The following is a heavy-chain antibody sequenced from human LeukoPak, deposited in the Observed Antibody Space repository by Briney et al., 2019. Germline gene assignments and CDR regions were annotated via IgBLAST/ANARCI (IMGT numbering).Heavy chain of an antibody. CDR1: GRSFSGYY. J-gene: IGHJ4*02. D-gene: IGHD7-27*01. CDR2: INHSGST. CDR3: ARGLGIRHQFDY. V-gene: IGHV4-34*01. Sequence: ASETLSLTCAVYGRSFSGYYWSWIRQPPGKGLEWIGEINHSGSTNYNPSLKSRVTISVDTSKNQFSLKLSSVTAADTAVYYCARGLGIRHQFDYWGQGTLVTVSS.